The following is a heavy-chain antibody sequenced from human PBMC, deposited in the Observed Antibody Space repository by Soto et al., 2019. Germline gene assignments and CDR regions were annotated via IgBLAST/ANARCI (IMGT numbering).Heavy chain of an antibody. V-gene: IGHV3-15*01. J-gene: IGHJ4*02. D-gene: IGHD3-22*01. CDR3: NKSSYDSSGYRN. CDR1: GFTFSNAW. CDR2: FKSQTDGGTT. Sequence: GGSLRLSCAASGFTFSNAWMSWVRQAPGKGLEWVGRFKSQTDGGTTDYAAPVKGRFTILRDDSKNTLYLQMNSLKIEDTAVYYCNKSSYDSSGYRNWGQGTLVTVSS.